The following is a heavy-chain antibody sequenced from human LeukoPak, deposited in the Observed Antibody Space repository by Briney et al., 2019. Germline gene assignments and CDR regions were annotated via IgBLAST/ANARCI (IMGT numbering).Heavy chain of an antibody. Sequence: PGGSLRLSCAASAFAFSSYSMNWFRQAPGQGLDSVSSISSTSSYIYYADSVKGRFTISRDNAKNSLYLQMNSLRAEDTAVYYCARVVGATKGSLFDYWGQGTLVTVSS. D-gene: IGHD1-26*01. CDR3: ARVVGATKGSLFDY. CDR1: AFAFSSYS. V-gene: IGHV3-21*01. CDR2: ISSTSSYI. J-gene: IGHJ4*02.